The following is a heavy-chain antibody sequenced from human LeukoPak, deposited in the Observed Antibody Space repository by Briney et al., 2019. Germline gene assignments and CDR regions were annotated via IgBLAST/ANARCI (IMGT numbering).Heavy chain of an antibody. V-gene: IGHV4-4*07. Sequence: SETLSLTCTVSGASISAFHWTWFRQPAGKTLEWIGLIYSSGSTLFNPSLKSRVAMSLDLTKNQLSLRLTSLTATDTAMYYCARKDGDYWGQGTLVTVSS. CDR3: ARKDGDY. CDR2: IYSSGST. J-gene: IGHJ4*02. CDR1: GASISAFH.